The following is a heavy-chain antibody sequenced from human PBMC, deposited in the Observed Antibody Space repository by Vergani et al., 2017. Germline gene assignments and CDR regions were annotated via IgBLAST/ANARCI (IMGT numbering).Heavy chain of an antibody. CDR2: ISGHGDRT. V-gene: IGHV3-23*01. D-gene: IGHD2-2*01. CDR3: AREERSSTSPFVGD. J-gene: IGHJ4*02. Sequence: EVQLLESGGGLVQPGGSLRLTCAASEFTFSNYAMSWVRQTSGKGLEWVSAISGHGDRTYYADSVKGRFTITRDNSKNTLDQQMNSLKAEDRATYYCAREERSSTSPFVGDWGQVALVNV. CDR1: EFTFSNYA.